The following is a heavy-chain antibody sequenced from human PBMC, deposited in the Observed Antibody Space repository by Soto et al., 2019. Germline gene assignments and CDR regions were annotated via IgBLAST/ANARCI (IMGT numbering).Heavy chain of an antibody. V-gene: IGHV4-31*03. Sequence: TLSLTRTVSCGSVRRGNYYWSWVRQSPWKGLEWIGYISNSGRTHYNPSLMSRITILVDTSKNQFFLELRSVTAADTALYYCARADYATGSYYPDYWGQGTLVTVSS. D-gene: IGHD3-10*01. J-gene: IGHJ4*02. CDR1: CGSVRRGNYY. CDR2: ISNSGRT. CDR3: ARADYATGSYYPDY.